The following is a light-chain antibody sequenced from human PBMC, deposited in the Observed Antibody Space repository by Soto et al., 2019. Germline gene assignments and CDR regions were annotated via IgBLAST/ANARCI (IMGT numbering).Light chain of an antibody. J-gene: IGLJ3*02. CDR1: SGHSSYA. Sequence: QAVVTQSPSASASLGASVKLTCTLSSGHSSYAIAWHQQQPEKGPRYLMKVNSDGSHSKGDGIPDRFSGSSSGAERYLTISSLQSEDEAVYYCQTWGTGIRVFGGGTKLTVL. CDR3: QTWGTGIRV. CDR2: VNSDGSH. V-gene: IGLV4-69*01.